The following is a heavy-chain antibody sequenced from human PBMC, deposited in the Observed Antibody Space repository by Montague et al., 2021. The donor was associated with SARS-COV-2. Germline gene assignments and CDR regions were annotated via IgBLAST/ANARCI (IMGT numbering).Heavy chain of an antibody. CDR1: GDSVSSNSAA. J-gene: IGHJ4*02. CDR2: THYRSKWYN. Sequence: CAISGDSVSSNSAAWNWNRQSPSIGFEWLGRTHYRSKWYNDYAVSVKSRITINPDTSKNQFSLQLNSVTPEDTAVYYCARGSSGYYTPRPFDYWGQGTLVTVSS. CDR3: ARGSSGYYTPRPFDY. V-gene: IGHV6-1*01. D-gene: IGHD3-22*01.